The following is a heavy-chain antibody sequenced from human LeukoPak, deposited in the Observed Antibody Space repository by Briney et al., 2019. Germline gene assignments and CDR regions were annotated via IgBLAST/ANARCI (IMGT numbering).Heavy chain of an antibody. V-gene: IGHV1-3*01. Sequence: KFQGRVTITRDTSASTAYMELSSLRSEDTAVYYCARGRYCSSTSCYRNDAFDIWGQGTMVTVSS. J-gene: IGHJ3*02. D-gene: IGHD2-2*02. CDR3: ARGRYCSSTSCYRNDAFDI.